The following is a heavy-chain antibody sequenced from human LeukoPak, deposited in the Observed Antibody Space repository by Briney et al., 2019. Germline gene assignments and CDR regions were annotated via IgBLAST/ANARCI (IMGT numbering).Heavy chain of an antibody. CDR1: GGSISSYY. D-gene: IGHD3-22*01. Sequence: NPSETLSLTCTVSGGSISSYYWSWIRQPAGKGLEWIGRIYTSGSTNYNPSLKSRVTMSVDTSKNQFSLKLSSVTAAGTAVYYCVSGYYSNFDYWGQGTLVTVSS. CDR2: IYTSGST. V-gene: IGHV4-4*07. CDR3: VSGYYSNFDY. J-gene: IGHJ4*02.